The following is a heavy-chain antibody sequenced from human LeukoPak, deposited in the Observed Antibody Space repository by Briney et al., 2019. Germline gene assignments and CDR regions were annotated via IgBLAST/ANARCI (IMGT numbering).Heavy chain of an antibody. CDR3: ARHTSQDEITFGGVIVLYYFDY. CDR1: GGSISSYY. D-gene: IGHD3-16*02. CDR2: IYYSGST. J-gene: IGHJ4*02. Sequence: PSETLSLTCTVSGGSISSYYWSWIRQPPGKGLEWIGYIYYSGSTNYNPSLKSRVTISVDTSKNQFSLKLSSVTAADTAVYYCARHTSQDEITFGGVIVLYYFDYWGQGTLVTVSS. V-gene: IGHV4-59*08.